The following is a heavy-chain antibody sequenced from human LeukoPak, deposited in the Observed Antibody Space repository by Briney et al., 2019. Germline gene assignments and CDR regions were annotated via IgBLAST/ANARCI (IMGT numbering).Heavy chain of an antibody. D-gene: IGHD3-22*01. Sequence: GASVKVFCRASGHTFTGYYMHWVRQAPGQGLEWMGWINPNSGGTNYAQKFQGRVTMTRDTSISTAYMELSRLRSDDTAVYYCARKWLLHPFDYWGQGTLVTVSS. V-gene: IGHV1-2*02. J-gene: IGHJ4*02. CDR3: ARKWLLHPFDY. CDR2: INPNSGGT. CDR1: GHTFTGYY.